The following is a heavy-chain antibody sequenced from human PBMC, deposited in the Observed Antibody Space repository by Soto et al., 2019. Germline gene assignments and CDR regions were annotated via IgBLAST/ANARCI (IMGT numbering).Heavy chain of an antibody. Sequence: QVQLVQSGAEVKKPWSSVKVSCKASGGTFSSYAISWVRQAPGHGLAWMGGIIPIFGTATYAQKFQGRVTITAEETTSTADTEPSSLRSEDTAVYDGATNGRGHSYGDFDDWGQGTLVTVSA. V-gene: IGHV1-69*12. CDR1: GGTFSSYA. J-gene: IGHJ4*02. D-gene: IGHD5-18*01. CDR3: ATNGRGHSYGDFDD. CDR2: IIPIFGTA.